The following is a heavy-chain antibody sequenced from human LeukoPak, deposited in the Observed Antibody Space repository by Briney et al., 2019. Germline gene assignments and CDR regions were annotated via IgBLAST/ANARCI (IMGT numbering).Heavy chain of an antibody. CDR2: ISSSSSTI. J-gene: IGHJ3*02. CDR1: GFTFSRYS. Sequence: GGSLRLSCVASGFTFSRYSMNWVRQAPGKGLEWVSYISSSSSTIYYADSVKGRFTIFRDNANNSLYLQMNSLRVEDTAVYYCARDPPRIAAAGTKAFDIWGQGTMVTVSS. CDR3: ARDPPRIAAAGTKAFDI. D-gene: IGHD6-13*01. V-gene: IGHV3-48*01.